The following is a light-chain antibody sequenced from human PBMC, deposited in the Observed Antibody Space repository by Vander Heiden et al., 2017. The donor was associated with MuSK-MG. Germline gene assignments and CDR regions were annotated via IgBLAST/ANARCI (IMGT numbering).Light chain of an antibody. CDR2: SAS. J-gene: IGKJ4*01. CDR3: QQGYTTPLT. V-gene: IGKV1-39*01. CDR1: QTIFNY. Sequence: DIHLTQSPSSLSASVGDRVTITCRASQTIFNYLNWYQQSPGKAPKLLIYSASTLQSGTPPRFSGSGSGTDFTLVISRLQPEDFATYYCQQGYTTPLTFGGGTKIETK.